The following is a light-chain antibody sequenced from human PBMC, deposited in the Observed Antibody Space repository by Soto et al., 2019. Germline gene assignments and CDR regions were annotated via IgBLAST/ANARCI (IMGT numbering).Light chain of an antibody. CDR2: GAS. J-gene: IGKJ4*01. CDR3: QQYHTWPIT. Sequence: DIVMTQSPATLSVAPGERVTFSCRASQGVSRKLAWYQHKPGQAPRLLISGASTVATGIPARFSGSGSGTEFTLTISSLQSEDCAIYYCQQYHTWPITFGGGTKVDI. CDR1: QGVSRK. V-gene: IGKV3-15*01.